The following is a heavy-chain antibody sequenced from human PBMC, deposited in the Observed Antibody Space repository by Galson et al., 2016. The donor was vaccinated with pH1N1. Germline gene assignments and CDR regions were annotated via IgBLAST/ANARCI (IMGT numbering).Heavy chain of an antibody. J-gene: IGHJ2*01. CDR3: ARYAVTYYYDSSGYPDWYLDL. Sequence: QSGAEVTKPGESLKISCKGSGYSFTSYWIGWVRQMPGKGLEWMGIIYPGDSDTRYSPSFQGQVTISADKSTSTAYLQWSSLKASDTDIYYCARYAVTYYYDSSGYPDWYLDLWGRGTLVTVSS. D-gene: IGHD3-22*01. V-gene: IGHV5-51*03. CDR2: IYPGDSDT. CDR1: GYSFTSYW.